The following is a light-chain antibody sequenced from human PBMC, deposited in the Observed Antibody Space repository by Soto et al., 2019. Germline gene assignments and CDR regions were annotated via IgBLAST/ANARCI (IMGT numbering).Light chain of an antibody. CDR3: QQTYSTPWT. J-gene: IGKJ1*01. V-gene: IGKV1-39*01. CDR2: TAS. Sequence: DIPMTQSPSTLSGSVVERVTITCRASQTISSWLAWYQQKPGKAPKLLIYTASSLQTGVPSRFSGSGSGTDFTLTISSLQLEDFATYYCQQTYSTPWTFGQGTEVDIK. CDR1: QTISSW.